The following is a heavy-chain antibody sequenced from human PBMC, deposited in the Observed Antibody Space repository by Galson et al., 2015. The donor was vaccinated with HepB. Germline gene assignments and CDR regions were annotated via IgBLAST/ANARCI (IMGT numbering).Heavy chain of an antibody. J-gene: IGHJ5*02. Sequence: SVKVSCKASGYTFINYPMNWVRQAPGQGLEWMGWINTNTGNPTYAQGFTGRFVFSLDTSLSTAYLQISSLKAEDTALYYCAIEGWYSGGDWFDPWGQGTLVTVSS. CDR2: INTNTGNP. D-gene: IGHD6-19*01. CDR3: AIEGWYSGGDWFDP. CDR1: GYTFINYP. V-gene: IGHV7-4-1*02.